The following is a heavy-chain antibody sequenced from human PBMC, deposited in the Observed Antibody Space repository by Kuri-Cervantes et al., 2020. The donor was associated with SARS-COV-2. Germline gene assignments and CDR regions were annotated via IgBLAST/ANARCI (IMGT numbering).Heavy chain of an antibody. CDR1: GYTFSTYD. J-gene: IGHJ4*02. V-gene: IGHV1-8*02. CDR2: MNPDTGNS. CDR3: ARIPHPHDYGDPSLDY. D-gene: IGHD4-17*01. Sequence: ASVKVSCKASGYTFSTYDINWVRQASGQGLEWMGWMNPDTGNSGYAQNFRGRVTMTRDTSTSTAYMELSRLRSDDTAVYYCARIPHPHDYGDPSLDYWGQGTLVTVSS.